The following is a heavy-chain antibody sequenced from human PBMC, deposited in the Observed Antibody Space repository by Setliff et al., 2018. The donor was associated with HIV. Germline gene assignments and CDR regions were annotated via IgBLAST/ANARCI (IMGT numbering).Heavy chain of an antibody. CDR3: SYTKGEDFDY. Sequence: PGGSLRLSCAASGFTFSSYSMNWVRQAPGKGLEWASSISSSSSYIYYADSVKGRFTISRDNAKNSLYLQMNSLRAEDTAVYYCSYTKGEDFDYWGQGTLVTVSS. J-gene: IGHJ4*02. D-gene: IGHD1-26*01. V-gene: IGHV3-21*01. CDR1: GFTFSSYS. CDR2: ISSSSSYI.